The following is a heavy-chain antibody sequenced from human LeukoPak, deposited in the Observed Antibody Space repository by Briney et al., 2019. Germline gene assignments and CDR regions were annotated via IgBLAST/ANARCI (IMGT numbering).Heavy chain of an antibody. CDR1: GFTFTSYP. D-gene: IGHD3-10*01. CDR3: AKDLFLFFGDT. CDR2: IVSDGFKS. Sequence: GGSLRPSCAASGFTFTSYPMNWVRQAPGKGLEWVATIVSDGFKSYYADSVKGRFAISRDNSQQTIYLQMNSLRAEDTAVYYCAKDLFLFFGDTRGQGTLVTVSS. J-gene: IGHJ5*02. V-gene: IGHV3-23*01.